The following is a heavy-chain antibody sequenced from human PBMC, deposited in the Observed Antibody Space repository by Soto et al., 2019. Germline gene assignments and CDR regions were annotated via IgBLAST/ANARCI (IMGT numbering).Heavy chain of an antibody. Sequence: GGSPRLSCAASGFAVSSNYISWVRQAPGKGLEWVSVIYIGGSTYYADSVKDRFIISRDNSKNTLYLQMNSLRVEDTAVYYCAKLKNWNEAYFDHWGQGTLVTVSS. CDR2: IYIGGST. V-gene: IGHV3-66*04. CDR1: GFAVSSNY. J-gene: IGHJ4*02. D-gene: IGHD1-1*01. CDR3: AKLKNWNEAYFDH.